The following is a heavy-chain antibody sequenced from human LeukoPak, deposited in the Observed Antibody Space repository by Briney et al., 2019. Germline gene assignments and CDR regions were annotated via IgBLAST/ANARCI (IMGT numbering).Heavy chain of an antibody. CDR2: TSSSSSYI. J-gene: IGHJ6*02. CDR3: ARDGSLGQLVTYDMDV. CDR1: GFTFSSYS. D-gene: IGHD6-6*01. Sequence: GGSLRLSCAASGFTFSSYSMNWVRQAPGKGLEWVSSTSSSSSYIYYADSVKGRFTISRDNAKNSLYLQMNSLRAEDTAVYYCARDGSLGQLVTYDMDVWGQGTTVTVSS. V-gene: IGHV3-21*01.